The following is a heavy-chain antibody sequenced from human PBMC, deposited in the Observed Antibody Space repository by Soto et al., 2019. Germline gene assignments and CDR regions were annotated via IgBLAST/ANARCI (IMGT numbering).Heavy chain of an antibody. J-gene: IGHJ5*02. CDR2: IYYSGST. D-gene: IGHD2-8*01. CDR3: ARDLGYCTNGVCLESWFDP. V-gene: IGHV4-31*03. CDR1: GGSISSGGYY. Sequence: SETLSLTCTVSGGSISSGGYYWSWIRQHPGKGLEWIGYIYYSGSTYYNPSLKSRVTISVDTSKKQFSLKLSSVTAADTAVYYCARDLGYCTNGVCLESWFDPWGEGTLVTVSS.